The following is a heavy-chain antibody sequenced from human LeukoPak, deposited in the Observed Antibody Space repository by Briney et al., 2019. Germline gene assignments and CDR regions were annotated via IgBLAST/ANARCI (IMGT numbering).Heavy chain of an antibody. D-gene: IGHD2-15*01. J-gene: IGHJ5*02. CDR3: ARVPFVAGGMWRGFDP. V-gene: IGHV3-74*01. CDR1: GFTFSSYA. CDR2: ITSGSST. Sequence: GGSLRLSCAASGFTFSSYAMHWVRQAPGKGLVWVSRITSGSSTSYAQSVKGRFTISRDNAKNTLYLQMNSLRAEDTAVYYCARVPFVAGGMWRGFDPWGQGTLVTVSS.